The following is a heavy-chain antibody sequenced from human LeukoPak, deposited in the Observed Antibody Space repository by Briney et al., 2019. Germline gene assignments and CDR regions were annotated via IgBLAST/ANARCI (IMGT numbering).Heavy chain of an antibody. D-gene: IGHD1-26*01. Sequence: SETLSLTCTVSGGSISSYYWSWIRQPPGKGLEWIGYIYYSGSTNYNPSLKSRVTISVDTSKNQFSLKLSSVTAADTAVYYCARLSPSGSCRSRAPNHFDYWGQGTLVTVSS. CDR3: ARLSPSGSCRSRAPNHFDY. J-gene: IGHJ4*02. CDR2: IYYSGST. CDR1: GGSISSYY. V-gene: IGHV4-59*08.